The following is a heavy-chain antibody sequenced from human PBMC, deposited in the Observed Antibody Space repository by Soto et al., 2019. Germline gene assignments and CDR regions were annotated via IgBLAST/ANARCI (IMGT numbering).Heavy chain of an antibody. CDR1: GFTFSSYA. V-gene: IGHV3-30-3*01. Sequence: QVQLVESGGGVVQPGRSLRLSCAASGFTFSSYAMHWVRQAPGKGLEWVAVISYDGSNKYYADSVKGRFTISRDNSKNTLYLQMNSLRAEDTAVYYCAREIYQLLFSLSSNWFDPWGQGTLVTVSS. CDR3: AREIYQLLFSLSSNWFDP. D-gene: IGHD2-2*01. J-gene: IGHJ5*02. CDR2: ISYDGSNK.